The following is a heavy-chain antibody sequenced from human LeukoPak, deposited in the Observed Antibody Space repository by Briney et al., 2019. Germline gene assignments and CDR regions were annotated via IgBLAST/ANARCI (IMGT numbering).Heavy chain of an antibody. V-gene: IGHV3-48*01. CDR3: ARDPPRTIVNYYFDY. D-gene: IGHD1-14*01. CDR1: GFTFSSYS. Sequence: GGSLRLSCAASGFTFSSYSMNWVRQAPGKGLERVSYISSSSSTIYYADSVKGRFTTSRDNAKNSLYLEMNSLRAEDTAVYYCARDPPRTIVNYYFDYWGQGTLVTVSS. J-gene: IGHJ4*02. CDR2: ISSSSSTI.